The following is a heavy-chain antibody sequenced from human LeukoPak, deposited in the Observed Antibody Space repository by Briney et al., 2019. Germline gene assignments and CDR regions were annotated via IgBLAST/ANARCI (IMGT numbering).Heavy chain of an antibody. D-gene: IGHD5-18*01. CDR3: ARVRGYSYGYRPAPSYYFDY. J-gene: IGHJ4*02. V-gene: IGHV4-34*01. Sequence: SETLSLTCAVYGASFSGYYWSWIRQPPGKGLEWIGEINHSGSTNYNPSLKSRVTISVDTSKNQFSLKLSSVTAADTAVYYCARVRGYSYGYRPAPSYYFDYWGQGTLVTVSS. CDR2: INHSGST. CDR1: GASFSGYY.